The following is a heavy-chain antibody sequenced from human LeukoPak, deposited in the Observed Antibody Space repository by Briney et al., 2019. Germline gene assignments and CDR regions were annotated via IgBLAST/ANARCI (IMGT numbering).Heavy chain of an antibody. Sequence: ASVTVSCKASGGTFSSYAISWVRQAPGQGLEWMGGIIPIFGTANYAQKFQGRVTITTDESTSTAYMELSSLRSEDTAVYYCARGGITGTTSSLTRWGQGTLVTVSS. CDR1: GGTFSSYA. CDR2: IIPIFGTA. CDR3: ARGGITGTTSSLTR. J-gene: IGHJ4*02. D-gene: IGHD1-7*01. V-gene: IGHV1-69*05.